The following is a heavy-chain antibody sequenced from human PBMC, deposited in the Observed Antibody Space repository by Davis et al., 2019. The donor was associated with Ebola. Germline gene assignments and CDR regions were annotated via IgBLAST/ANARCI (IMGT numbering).Heavy chain of an antibody. CDR3: ARGVGMTRFDY. Sequence: SETLSLTCAVYGGSFSGYYWSWIRQPPGKGLEWIGEINHSGSTNYNPSLKSRVTISVDTSKNPFSLKLSSVTAADTAVYYCARGVGMTRFDYWGQGTLVTVSS. CDR2: INHSGST. J-gene: IGHJ4*02. V-gene: IGHV4-34*01. CDR1: GGSFSGYY. D-gene: IGHD1-14*01.